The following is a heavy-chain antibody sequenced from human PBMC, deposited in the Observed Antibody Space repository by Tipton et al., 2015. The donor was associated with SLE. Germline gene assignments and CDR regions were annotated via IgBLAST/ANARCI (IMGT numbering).Heavy chain of an antibody. Sequence: LRLSCAVYGGSFSGYSWTWIRQPPGKGLEWIGEINHSGSTNYNPSLKSRVTISVDTSKNQFSLKLSSVTAADTAVYYCARGQVVAATTSDFDYWGQGTLVTVSS. D-gene: IGHD2-15*01. V-gene: IGHV4-34*01. CDR2: INHSGST. CDR3: ARGQVVAATTSDFDY. J-gene: IGHJ4*02. CDR1: GGSFSGYS.